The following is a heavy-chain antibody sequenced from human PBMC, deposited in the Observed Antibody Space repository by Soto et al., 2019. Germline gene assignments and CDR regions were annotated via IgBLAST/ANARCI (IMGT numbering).Heavy chain of an antibody. V-gene: IGHV3-30*18. CDR3: AKSFAAAAGTGRYYYYGMDV. CDR2: ISYDGSNK. J-gene: IGHJ6*02. Sequence: PGGSLRLSCAASGFTFSSYGMHWVRQAPGKGLEWVAVISYDGSNKYYADSVKGRFTISRDNSKNTLYLQMNSLRAEDTAVYYCAKSFAAAAGTGRYYYYGMDVWGQGTTVTVSS. D-gene: IGHD6-13*01. CDR1: GFTFSSYG.